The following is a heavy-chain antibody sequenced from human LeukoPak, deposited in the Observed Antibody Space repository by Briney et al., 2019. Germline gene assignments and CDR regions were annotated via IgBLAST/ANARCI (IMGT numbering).Heavy chain of an antibody. Sequence: KPSETLSLTCTVSGGSISSSSYYWGWIRQPPGKGLEWIGSIYYSGSTYYNPSLKSRVTISVDTSKNQFSLKLSSVTAADTAVYYCARHFLRFLEGPPDGFDPWGQGTLVTVSS. D-gene: IGHD3-3*01. CDR3: ARHFLRFLEGPPDGFDP. J-gene: IGHJ5*02. CDR2: IYYSGST. V-gene: IGHV4-39*01. CDR1: GGSISSSSYY.